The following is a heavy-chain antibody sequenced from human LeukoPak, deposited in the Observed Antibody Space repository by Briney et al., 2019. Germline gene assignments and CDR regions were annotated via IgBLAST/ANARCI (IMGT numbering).Heavy chain of an antibody. CDR1: GDSVSSNSAA. CDR3: ASERSYCSGGSRYVVFDP. J-gene: IGHJ5*02. CDR2: TYYRSKWYN. V-gene: IGHV6-1*01. Sequence: SQTLSLTCAISGDSVSSNSAAWNWIRQSPSRGLEWLGRTYYRSKWYNDYAVSVKSRITINPDTSKNQFSLQLNSVTPEDTAVYYCASERSYCSGGSRYVVFDPWGQGTLVTVSS. D-gene: IGHD2-15*01.